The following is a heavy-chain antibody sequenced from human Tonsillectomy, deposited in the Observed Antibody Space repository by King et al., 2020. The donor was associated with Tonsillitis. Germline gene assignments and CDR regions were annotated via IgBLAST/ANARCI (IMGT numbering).Heavy chain of an antibody. Sequence: VQLKQWGAGLLKPLETLSLTCAVYGGSLRGYDWSWIRQPPGKGLEWIGEINQRGSTNYNPSLTSRVTISIDTSKNKVSLKLSAVTAADTAVYYCARGHYGGNPANYWGQGTLVTVSS. CDR1: GGSLRGYD. CDR2: INQRGST. D-gene: IGHD4-23*01. V-gene: IGHV4-34*01. CDR3: ARGHYGGNPANY. J-gene: IGHJ4*02.